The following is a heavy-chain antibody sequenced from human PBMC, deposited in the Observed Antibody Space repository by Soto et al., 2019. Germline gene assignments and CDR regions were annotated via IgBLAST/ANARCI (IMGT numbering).Heavy chain of an antibody. J-gene: IGHJ6*02. V-gene: IGHV3-21*01. D-gene: IGHD2-15*01. CDR2: IRGFSPYT. CDR3: ARDRGYDAHDYYYNAMDV. Sequence: GGSLRLSCVASGFTFRTYTMNWVRQAPGKGLEWVSGIRGFSPYTFYAESVKGRFTISRDNAKNSLYLQMNSLGVEDSAVYYCARDRGYDAHDYYYNAMDVWGQGTTVTVSS. CDR1: GFTFRTYT.